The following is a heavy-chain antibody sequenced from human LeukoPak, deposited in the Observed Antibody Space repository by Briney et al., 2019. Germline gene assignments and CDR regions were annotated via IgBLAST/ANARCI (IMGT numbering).Heavy chain of an antibody. CDR2: INPSSGGT. CDR1: GYTFSGYY. D-gene: IGHD2-21*02. J-gene: IGHJ4*02. V-gene: IGHV1-2*02. Sequence: ASVKVSCKASGYTFSGYYLHWVRQAPGQGLEWMGWINPSSGGTNYVQKFQGRVTMTRDTSISTVYMELNRLTSDDTALYYCARGGRGLQFLDYWGQGTLVTVSS. CDR3: ARGGRGLQFLDY.